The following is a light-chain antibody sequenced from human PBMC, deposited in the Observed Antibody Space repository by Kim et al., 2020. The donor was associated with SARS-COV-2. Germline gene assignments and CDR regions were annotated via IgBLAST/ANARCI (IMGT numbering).Light chain of an antibody. V-gene: IGKV1-5*03. J-gene: IGKJ1*01. Sequence: DIQMTQSPSTLSASVGDRVTITCRASQNINRWLAWYQQKSGKAPKLLIYEASNFESWVPSRFSASGSGTEFTLTISSLQPADFATYYCQQYYFSSRTFGQGPRWIS. CDR1: QNINRW. CDR3: QQYYFSSRT. CDR2: EAS.